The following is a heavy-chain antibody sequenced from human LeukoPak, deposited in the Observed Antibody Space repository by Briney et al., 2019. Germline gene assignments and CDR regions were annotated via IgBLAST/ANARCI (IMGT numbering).Heavy chain of an antibody. V-gene: IGHV1-46*01. CDR3: ARAYYDSSGLYYYYYYGMDV. CDR1: GYTFTSYY. CDR2: INPSGGST. Sequence: GASVKVSCKASGYTFTSYYMHWVRQAPGQGLEWMGIINPSGGSTNYAQKFQGRVTITADESTSTAYMELSSLRSEDTAVYYCARAYYDSSGLYYYYYYGMDVWGQGTTVTVSS. D-gene: IGHD3-22*01. J-gene: IGHJ6*02.